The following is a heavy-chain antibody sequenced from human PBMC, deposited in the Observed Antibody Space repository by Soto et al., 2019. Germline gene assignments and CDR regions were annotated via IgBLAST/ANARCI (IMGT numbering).Heavy chain of an antibody. Sequence: PSQTLSLTCAISGDSVSSNSAAWNRIRQSPSGGLEWLGRTYYRSRWYNDYAVSVRSRITINPDTSKNQFSLHLNSVTPEDTAVYYCAREGDIVVVPAAMNYMDVWGKGTTVTVSS. CDR1: GDSVSSNSAA. CDR2: TYYRSRWYN. V-gene: IGHV6-1*01. CDR3: AREGDIVVVPAAMNYMDV. J-gene: IGHJ6*03. D-gene: IGHD2-2*01.